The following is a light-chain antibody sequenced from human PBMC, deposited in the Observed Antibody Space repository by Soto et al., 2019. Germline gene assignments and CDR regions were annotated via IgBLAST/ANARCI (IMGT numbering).Light chain of an antibody. CDR3: QQYYSIPFT. CDR2: WAS. CDR1: QSVLYSSNNKNY. Sequence: DIVMTQSPDSLAVSLGERATINCKSSQSVLYSSNNKNYLAWYHQKPGQPPKLLIYWASTRESGVPDRLSGSGSGTDFTLTISSLQAEDVAVYYCQQYYSIPFTFGGGTKVEIK. V-gene: IGKV4-1*01. J-gene: IGKJ4*01.